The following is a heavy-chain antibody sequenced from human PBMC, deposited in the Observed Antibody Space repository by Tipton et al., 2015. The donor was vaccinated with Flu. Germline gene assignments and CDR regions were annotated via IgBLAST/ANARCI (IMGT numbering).Heavy chain of an antibody. D-gene: IGHD3-10*01. Sequence: TLSLTCTVSGASISSGSFYWTWLRQPAGKGLEWIGRLYTAGGTTYNSSLKSRVTISLDTPKNQFSLSLNSVTAADTAVYYCARGSGSGTYLIFDFWGQGTLATVSS. V-gene: IGHV4-61*02. CDR2: LYTAGGT. CDR3: ARGSGSGTYLIFDF. CDR1: GASISSGSFY. J-gene: IGHJ4*02.